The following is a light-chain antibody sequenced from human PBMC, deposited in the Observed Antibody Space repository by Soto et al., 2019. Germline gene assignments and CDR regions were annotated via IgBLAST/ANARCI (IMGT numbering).Light chain of an antibody. Sequence: DIQLTQCPSLLSASIGDRVTITCRASQDIRSYLAWYQQKAGVAPKLLIYAASTLQSGVPSRFSGSGSGTEFTLTISSLQPEDFATYYCHQLDSYPITFGQGTRLEIK. CDR2: AAS. V-gene: IGKV1-9*01. CDR3: HQLDSYPIT. CDR1: QDIRSY. J-gene: IGKJ5*01.